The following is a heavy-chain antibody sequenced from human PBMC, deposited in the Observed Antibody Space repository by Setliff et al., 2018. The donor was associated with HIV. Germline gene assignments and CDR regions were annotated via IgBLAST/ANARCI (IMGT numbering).Heavy chain of an antibody. V-gene: IGHV1-46*01. CDR3: ARYALCSDDCSDEGADI. Sequence: ASVKVSCKASASRYSFTAYNMHLVRQAPGQGPEWMRIINPFGGTTTYAQKFQGRVTMTRDTSTSTVYMELTNLRSEDTAVYYCARYALCSDDCSDEGADIWGQGTLVTVSS. D-gene: IGHD2-21*01. CDR2: INPFGGTT. CDR1: ASRYSFTAYN. J-gene: IGHJ4*02.